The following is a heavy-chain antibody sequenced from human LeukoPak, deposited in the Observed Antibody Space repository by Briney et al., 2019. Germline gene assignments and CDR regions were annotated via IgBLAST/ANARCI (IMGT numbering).Heavy chain of an antibody. CDR2: INGRGDDT. CDR3: AKGHRSSSSFFDS. Sequence: GGSLRLSCAASGFTFRSYAMSWVRQAPGRGLEWVSAINGRGDDTYYPDSVKGRFTISRDNSNNTLYLQMNSLRAEDTAVYYCAKGHRSSSSFFDSWGQGILVTVSS. CDR1: GFTFRSYA. V-gene: IGHV3-23*01. D-gene: IGHD6-19*01. J-gene: IGHJ4*02.